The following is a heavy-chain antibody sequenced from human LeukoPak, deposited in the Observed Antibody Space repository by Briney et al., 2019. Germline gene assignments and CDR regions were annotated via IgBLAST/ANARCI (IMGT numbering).Heavy chain of an antibody. D-gene: IGHD3-22*01. V-gene: IGHV4-39*01. CDR1: GGYISSSSYY. CDR2: IYYTGRT. J-gene: IGHJ1*01. Sequence: SETLSLTCTVSGGYISSSSYYWGWIRQPPGKGLEWIGDIYYTGRTYYNSSLKSRLTVSIDTSKNQISVKLASVTAADTAVYYCARRRYYDSTGYLDWGQGTLITASS. CDR3: ARRRYYDSTGYLD.